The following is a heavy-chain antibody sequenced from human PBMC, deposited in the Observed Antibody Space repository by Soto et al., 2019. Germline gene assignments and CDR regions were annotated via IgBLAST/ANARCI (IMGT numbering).Heavy chain of an antibody. V-gene: IGHV4-31*03. D-gene: IGHD2-21*02. Sequence: QVHLQESGPGLVKPSQTLSLTCTVSGGSFTSGGYFWKWIRQLPGKGLEWLGYTYYSRGTYYRPSLQSRLSMSMDTSKSELSLKLLSVTAADTAVYYCARGCLCTRGVWSPCCSDDDCHGMDVWGQGNTVIVSS. CDR3: ARGCLCTRGVWSPCCSDDDCHGMDV. J-gene: IGHJ6*02. CDR1: GGSFTSGGYF. CDR2: TYYSRGT.